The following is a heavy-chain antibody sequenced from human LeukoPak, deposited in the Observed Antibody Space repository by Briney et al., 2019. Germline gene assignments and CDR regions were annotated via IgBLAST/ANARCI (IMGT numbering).Heavy chain of an antibody. CDR1: GFTFSSYA. CDR3: AREGSSYGRLKYYFDY. J-gene: IGHJ4*02. CDR2: ISYDGSNK. Sequence: PGGSLRLSCAASGFTFSSYAMHWVRQAPGKGLEWVAVISYDGSNKYYADSVKGRFTISRDNSKNTLYLQMNSLRAEDTAVYYCAREGSSYGRLKYYFDYWGQGTLVTVSS. V-gene: IGHV3-30*04. D-gene: IGHD5-18*01.